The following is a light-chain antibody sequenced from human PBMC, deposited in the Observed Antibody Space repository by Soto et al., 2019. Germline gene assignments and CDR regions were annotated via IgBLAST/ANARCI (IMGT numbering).Light chain of an antibody. J-gene: IGLJ2*01. CDR2: SNH. CDR3: AAWDDRLNGPVV. CDR1: SSNIGSNT. V-gene: IGLV1-44*01. Sequence: QSVLTQPPSASGTPGQRVTISCSGSSSNIGSNTVNWYQQLPGTAPKLLIYSNHQRPSGVPDRFSGSKSGTSASLAISGRQSEDEADYYCAAWDDRLNGPVVFGGGTKLTVL.